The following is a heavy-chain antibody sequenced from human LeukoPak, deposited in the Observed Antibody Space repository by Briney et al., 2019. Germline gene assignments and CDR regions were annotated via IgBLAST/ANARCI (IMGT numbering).Heavy chain of an antibody. CDR3: AREVRDFWSGYYFDY. CDR2: IKQDGSEK. CDR1: GFTFSSYW. V-gene: IGHV3-7*01. D-gene: IGHD3-3*01. J-gene: IGHJ4*02. Sequence: GGSLRLSCAASGFTFSSYWMSWVRQAPGKGLEWVANIKQDGSEKYYVDSVKGRFTISRDNAKNSLYLQMNSLRAEDTAVYYCAREVRDFWSGYYFDYWGQGTLVTVSS.